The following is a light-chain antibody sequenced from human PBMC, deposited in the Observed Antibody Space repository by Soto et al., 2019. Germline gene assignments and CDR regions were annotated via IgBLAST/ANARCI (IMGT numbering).Light chain of an antibody. CDR1: SGHSSHA. Sequence: QPVLTQSPSASASLEASVKLTCTLDSGHSSHAIAWHQNQPENGPRYLMKVNTDGSNSKGDGNPDRYSGSISWPERYLTISSLQSEDKAAYYWETWGTGSHEVFGGGTKVTVL. J-gene: IGLJ3*02. CDR3: ETWGTGSHEV. CDR2: VNTDGSN. V-gene: IGLV4-69*02.